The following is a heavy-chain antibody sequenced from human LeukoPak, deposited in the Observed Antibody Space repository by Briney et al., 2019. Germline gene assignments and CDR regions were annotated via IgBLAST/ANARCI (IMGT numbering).Heavy chain of an antibody. J-gene: IGHJ3*02. CDR1: GGSITSSSYY. CDR2: LYYSGST. D-gene: IGHD4-17*01. CDR3: ASGLSDYGLTGGAFYI. V-gene: IGHV4-39*07. Sequence: SETLSLTCSVSGGSITSSSYYWGWIRQPPGKGLEWIGSLYYSGSTYYNPSLESRVAISVDTSKNHFSLKLSSVTAADTAIYYCASGLSDYGLTGGAFYIWGQGTMVTVSS.